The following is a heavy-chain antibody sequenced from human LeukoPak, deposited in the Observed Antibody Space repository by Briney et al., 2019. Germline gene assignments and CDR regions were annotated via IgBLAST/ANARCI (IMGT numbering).Heavy chain of an antibody. CDR1: GFTFSGSA. J-gene: IGHJ4*02. Sequence: GGSLRLSCAASGFTFSGSAMHWVRQASGKGLEWVGRIRSKANSYATEYAASVKGRFNISRDDSKNTAYLQMNSLKTEDTAVYYCAKEVYGGNLYFDYWGQGTLVTVSS. CDR3: AKEVYGGNLYFDY. V-gene: IGHV3-73*01. CDR2: IRSKANSYAT. D-gene: IGHD4-23*01.